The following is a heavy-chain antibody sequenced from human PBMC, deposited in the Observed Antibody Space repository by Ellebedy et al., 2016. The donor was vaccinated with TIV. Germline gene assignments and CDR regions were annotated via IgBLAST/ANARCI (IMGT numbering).Heavy chain of an antibody. CDR2: ISSSGSTN. Sequence: GESLKISCAASGFTFSDYYMSWIRQAPGKGLEWVSYISSSGSTNYYADSVKGRFTISRDNAKNSLSLQMNSLRADDTALYYCERLKMYVSPFYAMDVWGQGTAVTVSS. CDR1: GFTFSDYY. J-gene: IGHJ6*02. V-gene: IGHV3-11*01. CDR3: ERLKMYVSPFYAMDV. D-gene: IGHD2-8*01.